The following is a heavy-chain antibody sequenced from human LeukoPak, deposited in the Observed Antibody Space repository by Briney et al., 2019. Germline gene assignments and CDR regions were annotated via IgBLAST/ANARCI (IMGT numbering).Heavy chain of an antibody. CDR2: ILSDGSKE. CDR1: GFTFSSYA. Sequence: GGSLRLSCAASGFTFSSYAMHWVRQAPGKGLEWVAVILSDGSKEFYTDSVKGRFTISRDNSKNTLYLQMNSLRAEDTAVYYCAKDVYSSSWYGFDYWGQGTLVTVSS. CDR3: AKDVYSSSWYGFDY. J-gene: IGHJ4*02. V-gene: IGHV3-30*04. D-gene: IGHD6-13*01.